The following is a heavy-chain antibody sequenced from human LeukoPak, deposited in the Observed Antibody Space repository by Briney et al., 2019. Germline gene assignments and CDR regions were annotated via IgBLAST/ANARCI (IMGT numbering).Heavy chain of an antibody. V-gene: IGHV4-59*08. Sequence: SETLSLTCTVSGDSISSYYWSWTRQPPRKGLEWIGYIYYSGSTNYNPSLKSRVTISVDTSKNQFSLKLSSVTAADTGVYYCARHYPYGSGSYSPFYFDYWGQGTLVTVSS. CDR2: IYYSGST. J-gene: IGHJ4*02. CDR1: GDSISSYY. D-gene: IGHD3-10*01. CDR3: ARHYPYGSGSYSPFYFDY.